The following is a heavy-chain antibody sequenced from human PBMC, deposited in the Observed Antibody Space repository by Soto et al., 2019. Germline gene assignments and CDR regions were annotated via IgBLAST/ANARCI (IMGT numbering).Heavy chain of an antibody. CDR3: ANLLLWFGELVYYDGMDV. CDR2: ISGSGGST. V-gene: IGHV3-23*01. J-gene: IGHJ6*02. D-gene: IGHD3-10*01. Sequence: GGSLRLSCAASGFTFSSYAMSWVRQAPGKGLEWVSAISGSGGSTYYADSVKGRFTISRDNSKNTLYLQMYSLRAEDTAVYYCANLLLWFGELVYYDGMDVWGQGTTVTVSS. CDR1: GFTFSSYA.